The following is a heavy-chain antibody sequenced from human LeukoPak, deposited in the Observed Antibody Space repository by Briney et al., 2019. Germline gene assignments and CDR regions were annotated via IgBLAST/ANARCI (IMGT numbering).Heavy chain of an antibody. Sequence: GGSLRLSCAASGFTFSSYSMNWVRQAPGKGLEWVSVIYSGGSTYYADSVKGRFTISRDNSKNTLYLQMNSLRAEDTAVYYCARDSRFWSGYLFDNWGQGTLVTVSS. CDR1: GFTFSSYS. D-gene: IGHD3-3*01. V-gene: IGHV3-66*02. J-gene: IGHJ4*02. CDR3: ARDSRFWSGYLFDN. CDR2: IYSGGST.